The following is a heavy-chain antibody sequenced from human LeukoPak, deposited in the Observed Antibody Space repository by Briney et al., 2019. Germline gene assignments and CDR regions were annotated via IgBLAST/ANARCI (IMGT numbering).Heavy chain of an antibody. Sequence: SETLSLTCTVSGYSISSGYYWGWIRQPPGKGLEWIGSIYYSGSTYYNPSLKSRVTISVDTSKNQFSLKLSSVTAADTAVYYCARQIGGSGSYSGFDYWGQGTLVTVSS. V-gene: IGHV4-38-2*02. CDR2: IYYSGST. CDR3: ARQIGGSGSYSGFDY. J-gene: IGHJ4*02. CDR1: GYSISSGYY. D-gene: IGHD3-10*01.